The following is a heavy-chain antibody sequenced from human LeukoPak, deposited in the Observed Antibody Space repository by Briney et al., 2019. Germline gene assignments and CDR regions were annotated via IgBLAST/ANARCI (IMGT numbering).Heavy chain of an antibody. CDR1: GGSISRSDYY. CDR2: IYYSGIT. CDR3: ARDIGYSYGYYYYGMDV. V-gene: IGHV4-61*08. J-gene: IGHJ6*02. D-gene: IGHD5-18*01. Sequence: TSETLSLTCSVSGGSISRSDYYWSWIRQPPGKGLEWIGYIYYSGITNYNPSLKSRVTISVDTSKNQFSLKLSSVTAADTAVYYCARDIGYSYGYYYYGMDVWGQGTTVTVSS.